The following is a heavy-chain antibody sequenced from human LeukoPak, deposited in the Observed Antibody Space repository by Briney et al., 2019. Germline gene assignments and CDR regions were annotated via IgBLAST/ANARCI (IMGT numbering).Heavy chain of an antibody. CDR2: IYSGGST. D-gene: IGHD6-19*01. J-gene: IGHJ6*02. CDR1: GFTFSSYW. CDR3: SQGIAVAGTHYGMDV. V-gene: IGHV3-53*04. Sequence: PGGSLRLSCAASGFTFSSYWMSWVRQAPGKGLEWVSVIYSGGSTYYADSVKGRFTISRHNSKNTLYLQMNSLRAEDTAVYYCSQGIAVAGTHYGMDVWGQGTTVTVSS.